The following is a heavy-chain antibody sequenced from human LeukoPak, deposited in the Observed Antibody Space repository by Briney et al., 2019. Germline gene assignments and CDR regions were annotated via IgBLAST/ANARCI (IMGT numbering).Heavy chain of an antibody. J-gene: IGHJ4*02. V-gene: IGHV3-66*01. CDR1: GFTVNNNH. Sequence: GGSLRLPCAASGFTVNNNHMSWVRQAPGKGLEWVSLIQSGGSTHYADSVKGRFTISRDNSKNTLYLQMNSLRAEDTAVYYCARDRGDSSGWPIIDYWGQGTLVTVSS. CDR3: ARDRGDSSGWPIIDY. CDR2: IQSGGST. D-gene: IGHD6-19*01.